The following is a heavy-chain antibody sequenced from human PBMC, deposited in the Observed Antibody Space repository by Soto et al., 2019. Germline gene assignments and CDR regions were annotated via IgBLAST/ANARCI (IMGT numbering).Heavy chain of an antibody. Sequence: EVQLVESGGGLVQPGGSLRLSCEASGLTFSRYWMTWVRQAPGKGLEWVANIKQDGSEKYYADSVKGRFTISRDNSKKSLYLQMNSLRAGDTAVYHCAKPGYYNGFDVWGQGTTVTVSS. CDR1: GLTFSRYW. J-gene: IGHJ6*02. CDR2: IKQDGSEK. CDR3: AKPGYYNGFDV. V-gene: IGHV3-7*01.